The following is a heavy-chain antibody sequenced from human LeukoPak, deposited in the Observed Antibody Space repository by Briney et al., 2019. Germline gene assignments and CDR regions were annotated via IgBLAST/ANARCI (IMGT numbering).Heavy chain of an antibody. J-gene: IGHJ4*02. V-gene: IGHV3-23*01. CDR3: AKRAYGSGSSLHYFDY. CDR2: LSNSGSTT. CDR1: GFTFSSSA. Sequence: PGGSVRLSCGASGFTFSSSAMSWARQAPGKGLEWVSLLSNSGSTTYYADSVKGRFTISRDTSKNTLYLQMNSLRVEDTAVYYCAKRAYGSGSSLHYFDYWGQAALATDSS. D-gene: IGHD3-10*01.